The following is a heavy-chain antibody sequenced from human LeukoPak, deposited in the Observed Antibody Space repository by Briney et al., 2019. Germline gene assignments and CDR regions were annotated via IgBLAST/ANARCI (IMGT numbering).Heavy chain of an antibody. CDR3: AKVRGYGGHSGYYYGMDV. Sequence: PGGSLRLSCAASGFTFSSYAMSWVRQAPGKGLEWVSTLSGSGDSTYYADSVKGRFTISRDNSKNTLSLQVNSLRAEDTAVYYCAKVRGYGGHSGYYYGMDVWGQRATVTVSS. D-gene: IGHD4-23*01. CDR1: GFTFSSYA. V-gene: IGHV3-23*01. J-gene: IGHJ6*02. CDR2: LSGSGDST.